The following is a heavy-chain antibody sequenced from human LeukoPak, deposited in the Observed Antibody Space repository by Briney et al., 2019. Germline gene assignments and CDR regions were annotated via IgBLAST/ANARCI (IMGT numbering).Heavy chain of an antibody. Sequence: PGGSLRLSCTASGFTFSSYEVNGVRQAPGKGREGISYISCCSGNIFYGDSVKGLFTIARDNAKNSLYQQMNSLRAEEAAVYYGVRDFHVRLYDTGGYSYWGQGTLVTVSS. CDR1: GFTFSSYE. CDR2: ISCCSGNI. D-gene: IGHD3-22*01. V-gene: IGHV3-48*03. CDR3: VRDFHVRLYDTGGYSY. J-gene: IGHJ4*02.